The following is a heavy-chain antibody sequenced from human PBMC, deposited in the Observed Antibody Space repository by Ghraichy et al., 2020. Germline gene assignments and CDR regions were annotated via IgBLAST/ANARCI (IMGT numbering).Heavy chain of an antibody. Sequence: LSLTCAASGFFVSSNYMTWVRQAPGKGLEWVSVINSGGDSIYYADSVKGRFTISRDNSKNTLYLQMNSLRVEDTAVYYCAREGRGDLVITRGYFDFWGQGTLVTVSS. CDR1: GFFVSSNY. CDR3: AREGRGDLVITRGYFDF. D-gene: IGHD3-22*01. J-gene: IGHJ4*02. CDR2: INSGGDSI. V-gene: IGHV3-66*01.